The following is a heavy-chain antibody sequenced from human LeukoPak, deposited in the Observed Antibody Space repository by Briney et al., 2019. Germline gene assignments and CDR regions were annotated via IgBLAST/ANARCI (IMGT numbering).Heavy chain of an antibody. CDR2: INPTAGST. CDR1: RYTFTSYY. Sequence: ASVKVSCKTSRYTFTSYYIHWVRQAPGQGLEWMGIINPTAGSTTYAQKFQDRVTMTRDTSTSTVYMELSGLTSEDTAVYYCARDRIAADYWGQGTLVTVSS. CDR3: ARDRIAADY. J-gene: IGHJ4*02. D-gene: IGHD6-13*01. V-gene: IGHV1-46*01.